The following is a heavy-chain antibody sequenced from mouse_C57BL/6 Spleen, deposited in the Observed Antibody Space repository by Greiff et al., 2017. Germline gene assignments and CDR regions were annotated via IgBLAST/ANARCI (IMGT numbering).Heavy chain of an antibody. J-gene: IGHJ2*01. CDR3: ARWGDASRFDY. D-gene: IGHD2-13*01. CDR1: GYTFTSYW. Sequence: QVQLQQSGAELVKPGASVKLSCKASGYTFTSYWMHWVKQRPGQGLEWIGMIHPNSGSTNYNEKFKSKATLTVNKSSSTAYMQLSSLTSEDSAFYYCARWGDASRFDYWGQGTTLTVSS. V-gene: IGHV1-64*01. CDR2: IHPNSGST.